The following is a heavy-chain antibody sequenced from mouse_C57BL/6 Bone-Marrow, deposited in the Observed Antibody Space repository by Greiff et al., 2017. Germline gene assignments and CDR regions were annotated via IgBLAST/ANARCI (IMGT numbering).Heavy chain of an antibody. CDR3: VGYDYDGADY. D-gene: IGHD2-4*01. CDR2: IRSKSNNYAT. V-gene: IGHV10-1*01. CDR1: GFSFNTYA. Sequence: EVQVVESGGGLVQPKGSLKLSCAASGFSFNTYAMNWVRQAPGKGLEWVARIRSKSNNYATYYADSVKDRFTISSDDSESMLYLQMNNLKTEDTAMYYCVGYDYDGADYWGQGTSVTVSS. J-gene: IGHJ4*01.